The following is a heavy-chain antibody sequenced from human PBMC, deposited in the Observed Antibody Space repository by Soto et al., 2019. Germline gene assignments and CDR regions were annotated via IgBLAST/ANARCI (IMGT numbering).Heavy chain of an antibody. CDR1: GFTFSSYG. CDR2: ISYDGSNK. V-gene: IGHV3-30*18. D-gene: IGHD3-3*01. J-gene: IGHJ6*02. CDR3: AKGGVLRFLEWFRMDV. Sequence: SLRLSCAASGFTFSSYGMHWVRQAPGKGLEWVAVISYDGSNKYYADSVKGRFTISRDNSKNTLYLQMNSLRAEDTAVYYCAKGGVLRFLEWFRMDVWGQGTTVTVSS.